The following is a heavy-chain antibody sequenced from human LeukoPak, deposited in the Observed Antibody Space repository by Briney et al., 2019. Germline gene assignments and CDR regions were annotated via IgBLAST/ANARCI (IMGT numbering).Heavy chain of an antibody. D-gene: IGHD2-2*02. CDR2: MNPNSGNT. J-gene: IGHJ6*02. V-gene: IGHV1-8*01. CDR3: ARAVGYCSSTSCYTQSYYYYGMDV. Sequence: EASVTVSCKASGYTFTIYDINWVRQATGQELEWMGWMNPNSGNTGYAQKFQGRVTMTRNTSISTAYMELSSLRSEDTAVYYCARAVGYCSSTSCYTQSYYYYGMDVWGQGTTVTVSS. CDR1: GYTFTIYD.